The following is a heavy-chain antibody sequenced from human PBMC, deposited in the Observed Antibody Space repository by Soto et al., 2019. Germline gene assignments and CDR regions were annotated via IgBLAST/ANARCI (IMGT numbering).Heavy chain of an antibody. CDR1: GFTFSSYA. D-gene: IGHD2-15*01. CDR3: AKRRGAGGHFDY. J-gene: IGHJ4*02. V-gene: IGHV3-23*01. Sequence: DVQLLESGGGLVQPEGSLRLSCAASGFTFSSYAMGWVRQGPGKGLEWVAVVSIGGSTHYADSVRGRFTISRDNSKNTLSLQMNSLTDKDTAVYFCAKRRGAGGHFDYWGQGALVTVSS. CDR2: VSIGGST.